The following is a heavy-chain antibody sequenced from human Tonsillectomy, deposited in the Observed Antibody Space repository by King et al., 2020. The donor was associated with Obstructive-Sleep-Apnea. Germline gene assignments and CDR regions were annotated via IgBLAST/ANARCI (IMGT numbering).Heavy chain of an antibody. CDR1: GVSLCTSGMC. V-gene: IGHV2-70*11. Sequence: TLKESGPALVKPTHTLTLTCTFSGVSLCTSGMCLSWIRQPPGKALEWLACLDCDVDKYYRTTLKTRLTISKDNTKKQVVLTMTNMEPLDTATYYSARMTVVPGDINWFDPWGQGTLVTVSS. CDR2: LDCDVDK. CDR3: ARMTVVPGDINWFDP. D-gene: IGHD2-2*01. J-gene: IGHJ5*02.